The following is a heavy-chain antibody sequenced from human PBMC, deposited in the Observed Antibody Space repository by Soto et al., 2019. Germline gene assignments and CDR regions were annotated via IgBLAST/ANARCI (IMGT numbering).Heavy chain of an antibody. CDR2: INPKNGDT. CDR1: GYIFTDHY. D-gene: IGHD6-13*01. CDR3: ARDQVNSSSWAIDC. Sequence: ASVKVSCKTSGYIFTDHYIHWVRQAPGQGLEWMGHINPKNGDTTNEQKFQGWVTMTRHTSVNTAYIDLRSLRFNDTAVYYCARDQVNSSSWAIDCWGQGTQVTVSS. J-gene: IGHJ4*02. V-gene: IGHV1-2*04.